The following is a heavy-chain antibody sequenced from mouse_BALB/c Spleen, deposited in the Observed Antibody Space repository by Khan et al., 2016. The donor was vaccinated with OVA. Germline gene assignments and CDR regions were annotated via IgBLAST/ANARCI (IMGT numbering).Heavy chain of an antibody. Sequence: VQLEESGPGLVAPSQSLSITCTVSGFSLTTYGVNWVRQPPGKGLEWLGVIWAGGSTNYNSALMSRLSISKDKSKSQVFLRMNNLQTDDTAVNYVATSFYGKRYYAMDYWGQGTSVTVSS. V-gene: IGHV2-9*02. CDR1: GFSLTTYG. CDR3: ATSFYGKRYYAMDY. CDR2: IWAGGST. D-gene: IGHD2-1*01. J-gene: IGHJ4*01.